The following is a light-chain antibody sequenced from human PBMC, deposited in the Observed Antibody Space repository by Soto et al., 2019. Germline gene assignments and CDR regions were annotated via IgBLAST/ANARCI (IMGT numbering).Light chain of an antibody. V-gene: IGLV1-36*01. CDR2: YDD. J-gene: IGLJ3*02. CDR3: AAWDDSLNGPV. Sequence: QSVLTQPPSVSAAPRQRVTISCSGSSSNIGNNAVNWYQQHPGKAPKLLIHYDDRGPPGVSDRFSGSKSGTSASLAISGLQSEDEADYYCAAWDDSLNGPVFGGGTKLTVL. CDR1: SSNIGNNA.